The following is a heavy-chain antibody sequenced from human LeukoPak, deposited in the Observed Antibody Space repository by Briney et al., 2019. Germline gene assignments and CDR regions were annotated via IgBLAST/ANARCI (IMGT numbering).Heavy chain of an antibody. Sequence: SETLSLTCTVSGGSISSSSYFWGWIRQPPGKGLEWIGSIYYSGSTYYNPSRKSRLTISVDTSKNQFSLKLSSVTAADTAVYYCARANPYYYGSGPRYGYYYMDVWGKGTTVTISS. V-gene: IGHV4-39*07. CDR3: ARANPYYYGSGPRYGYYYMDV. CDR2: IYYSGST. D-gene: IGHD3-10*01. CDR1: GGSISSSSYF. J-gene: IGHJ6*03.